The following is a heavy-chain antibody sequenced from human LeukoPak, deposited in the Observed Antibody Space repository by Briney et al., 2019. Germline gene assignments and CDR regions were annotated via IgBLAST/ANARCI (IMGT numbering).Heavy chain of an antibody. CDR2: IKSKTDGETT. CDR1: GFTFSNAW. CDR3: STDQGYGSGSYYWFDP. D-gene: IGHD3-10*01. J-gene: IGHJ5*02. V-gene: IGHV3-15*01. Sequence: GGSLRLSCAASGFTFSNAWMSWVRQAPGKGLEWVGRIKSKTDGETTGYAAPVKGRFTISRDDSKNTLYLQMNSLKTEDTAVYYCSTDQGYGSGSYYWFDPWGQGTLVTVSS.